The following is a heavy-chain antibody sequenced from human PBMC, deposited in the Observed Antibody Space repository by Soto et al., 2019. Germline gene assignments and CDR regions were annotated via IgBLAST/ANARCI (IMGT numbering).Heavy chain of an antibody. Sequence: ASVKVSCKASGYTFTSYGISWVRQAPGQGLEWMGWISAYNGNTNYAQKLQGRVTMTTDKSTSTAYMELSSLRSEDKAVYYCVGYYHPFDYWGQGTLVTVSS. CDR3: VGYYHPFDY. V-gene: IGHV1-18*01. J-gene: IGHJ4*02. D-gene: IGHD3-22*01. CDR2: ISAYNGNT. CDR1: GYTFTSYG.